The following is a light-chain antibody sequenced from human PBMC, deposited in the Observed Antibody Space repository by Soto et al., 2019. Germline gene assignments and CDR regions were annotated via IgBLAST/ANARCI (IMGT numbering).Light chain of an antibody. CDR2: GAS. Sequence: EVVLTQSPATLSLSPGERATLSCRASENVRTFVDWYQQKPGQAPRLLIYGASNRATGIPARFSGSGSGTEFTITISSLQSEDCEVYDGQQYGSLSWTFGQGTKVDIK. CDR1: ENVRTF. CDR3: QQYGSLSWT. V-gene: IGKV3D-15*01. J-gene: IGKJ1*01.